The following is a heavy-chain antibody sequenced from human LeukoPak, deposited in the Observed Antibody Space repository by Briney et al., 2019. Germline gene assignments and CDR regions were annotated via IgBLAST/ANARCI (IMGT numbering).Heavy chain of an antibody. D-gene: IGHD3-3*01. V-gene: IGHV3-64*02. CDR3: ARGGYYAATDI. Sequence: GGSLRLSCGASGLTLSSNGMAWVGQAPGKGLEFVSAIFSNAGHTYYAASVRGTFTISRDNSTDTVYLQLGSLRPEDTAVYYCARGGYYAATDIWGQGALLTVSS. J-gene: IGHJ4*02. CDR1: GLTLSSNG. CDR2: IFSNAGHT.